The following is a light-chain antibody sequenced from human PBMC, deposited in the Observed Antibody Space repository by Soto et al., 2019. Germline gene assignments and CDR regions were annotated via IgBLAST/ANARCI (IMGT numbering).Light chain of an antibody. V-gene: IGLV2-14*01. J-gene: IGLJ2*01. CDR2: DVS. Sequence: QSVLTQPASVSGSPGQSITISCTGTSSDVGGYNYVSWYQQHPGKAPKLMIYDVSNRPSGVSNRFSGSKSGNTASLTSSGLQAEDEADCYCSSYTSSSTLLVVFGGGTKLTVL. CDR1: SSDVGGYNY. CDR3: SSYTSSSTLLVV.